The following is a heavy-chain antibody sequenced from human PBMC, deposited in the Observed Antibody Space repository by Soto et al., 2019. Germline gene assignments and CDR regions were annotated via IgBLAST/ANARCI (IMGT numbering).Heavy chain of an antibody. Sequence: GECLNISCKGSGYSFTTYYIGWVRQMPGKGLEWMVIIYPGDSDTRYSPSFRGQVTISVDKSISTAYLQWGSLKASDTAMYYCATKQFDSWGQGTPVTVSS. CDR2: IYPGDSDT. J-gene: IGHJ4*02. CDR1: GYSFTTYY. V-gene: IGHV5-51*01. CDR3: ATKQFDS.